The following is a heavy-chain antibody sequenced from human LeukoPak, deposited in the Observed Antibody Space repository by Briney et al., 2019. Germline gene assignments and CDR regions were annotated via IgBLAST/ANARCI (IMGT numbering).Heavy chain of an antibody. CDR1: GGSFSGYY. J-gene: IGHJ4*02. Sequence: PSETLSLTCAIYGGSFSGYYWSWIRQSPGKGLEWIGETNYSGTTKYNPSLKSRVTISVDTSKIQFSLNVSSVTAADTAVYYCARTHASSWYVGDYWGQGALVTVSS. V-gene: IGHV4-34*01. CDR3: ARTHASSWYVGDY. D-gene: IGHD6-13*01. CDR2: TNYSGTT.